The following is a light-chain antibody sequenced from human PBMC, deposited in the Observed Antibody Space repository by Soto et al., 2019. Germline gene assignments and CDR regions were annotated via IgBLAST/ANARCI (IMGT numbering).Light chain of an antibody. CDR2: EDN. J-gene: IGLJ2*01. CDR1: SGSIASNS. CDR3: QSYDSGNQAV. Sequence: NFMLTQPHSVSESPGKTITIACTGSSGSIASNSVQWYQRRPGSAPTTVIYEDNQRPSGVPDRFSGSIDSSSNSASLTISGLKTEDEADYYCQSYDSGNQAVFGGGTKVTVL. V-gene: IGLV6-57*02.